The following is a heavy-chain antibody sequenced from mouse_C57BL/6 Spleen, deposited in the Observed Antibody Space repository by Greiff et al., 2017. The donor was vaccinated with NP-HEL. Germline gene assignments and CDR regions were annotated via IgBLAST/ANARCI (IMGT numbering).Heavy chain of an antibody. D-gene: IGHD2-1*01. CDR1: GFNIKDDY. CDR3: TRGDYGNFL. V-gene: IGHV14-4*01. Sequence: VQLQQSGAELVRPGASVKLSCTASGFNIKDDYMHWVKQRPEQGLEWIGWIDPENGDTEYASKFQGKATITADTSSNTAYLQLSSLTSEDTAVYYCTRGDYGNFLWGQGTLVTVSA. CDR2: IDPENGDT. J-gene: IGHJ3*01.